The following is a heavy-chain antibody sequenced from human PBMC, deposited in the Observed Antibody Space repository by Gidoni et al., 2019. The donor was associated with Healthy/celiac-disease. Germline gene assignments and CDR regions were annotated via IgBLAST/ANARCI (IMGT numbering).Heavy chain of an antibody. CDR2: IYYSGST. Sequence: QVQLQESGPGLVKPSETLSLTCTVSGGSLSSYHWSWIRQPPGKGLEWIGYIYYSGSTNYNPSLKSRVTISVDTSKNQFSLKLSSVTAADTAVYYCARAITMIVVVNGLWFDPWGQGTLVTVSS. D-gene: IGHD3-22*01. CDR1: GGSLSSYH. V-gene: IGHV4-59*01. J-gene: IGHJ5*02. CDR3: ARAITMIVVVNGLWFDP.